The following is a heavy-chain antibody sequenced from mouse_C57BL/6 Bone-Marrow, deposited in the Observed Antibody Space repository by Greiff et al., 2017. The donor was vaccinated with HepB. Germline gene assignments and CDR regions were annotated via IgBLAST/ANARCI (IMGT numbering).Heavy chain of an antibody. V-gene: IGHV1-64*01. CDR2: IHPNSGST. CDR1: GYTFTSYW. D-gene: IGHD1-1*01. Sequence: QVQLQPSGAELVKPGASVKLSCKASGYTFTSYWMHWVKQRPGQGLEWIGMIHPNSGSTNYNEKFKSKATLTVVKSSSTAYMQLSSLTSEDSAVYYGARRYYEDFDYWGQGTTLTVSS. J-gene: IGHJ2*01. CDR3: ARRYYEDFDY.